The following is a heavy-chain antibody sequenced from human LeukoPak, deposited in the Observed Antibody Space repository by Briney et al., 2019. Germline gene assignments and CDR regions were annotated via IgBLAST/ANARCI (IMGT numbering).Heavy chain of an antibody. Sequence: TSETLSLTCTVSGGSISSYYWSWIRQPAGKGLEWIGRIYTSGSTNYNPSLKSRVTMSVDTSKNQFSLKLSSVTAADTAVYYCARYNWNDGDPSLDIWGQGTMVTVSS. V-gene: IGHV4-4*07. CDR2: IYTSGST. J-gene: IGHJ3*02. CDR1: GGSISSYY. D-gene: IGHD1-1*01. CDR3: ARYNWNDGDPSLDI.